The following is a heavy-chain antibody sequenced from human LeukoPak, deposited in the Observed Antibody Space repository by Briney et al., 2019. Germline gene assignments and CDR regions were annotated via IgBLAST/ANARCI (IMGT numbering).Heavy chain of an antibody. CDR1: GYTFTSYG. V-gene: IGHV1-18*01. Sequence: ASVKVSCKASGYTFTSYGISWVRQAPGQGLEWMGWISAYNGNTNYAQKLQGRVTMTTDTSTSTAYMELRSLRSDDTAVYYCARDGVGSGYDINWFDPWGQGTLVTVSS. CDR2: ISAYNGNT. CDR3: ARDGVGSGYDINWFDP. J-gene: IGHJ5*02. D-gene: IGHD5-12*01.